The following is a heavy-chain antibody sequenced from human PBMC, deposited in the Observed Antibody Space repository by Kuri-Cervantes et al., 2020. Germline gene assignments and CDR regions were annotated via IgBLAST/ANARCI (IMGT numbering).Heavy chain of an antibody. D-gene: IGHD4-17*01. J-gene: IGHJ4*02. CDR3: ARGGTDYGDRIIDY. V-gene: IGHV4-34*01. CDR2: INHRGST. Sequence: GSLRLSCAVYGGSFSGYYWSWIRQSPGEGLEWIGEINHRGSTNYNPSLRSRVTISLDTSKNQFSLKLSSVTAADTAVYYCARGGTDYGDRIIDYWGQGTLVTVSS. CDR1: GGSFSGYY.